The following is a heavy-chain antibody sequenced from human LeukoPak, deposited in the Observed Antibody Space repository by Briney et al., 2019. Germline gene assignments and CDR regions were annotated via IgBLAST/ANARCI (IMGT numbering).Heavy chain of an antibody. CDR1: GYTFTSYG. Sequence: ASVKVSCKASGYTFTSYGISWVRQAPGQGLEWMGWISAYNGNTNYAQKLQGRVTMTTDTSTSTAYMELRSLRSDDTAVYYCARANCGGDCLSPRYYYGMDVWGQGTTVTVSS. J-gene: IGHJ6*02. CDR3: ARANCGGDCLSPRYYYGMDV. CDR2: ISAYNGNT. V-gene: IGHV1-18*01. D-gene: IGHD2-21*02.